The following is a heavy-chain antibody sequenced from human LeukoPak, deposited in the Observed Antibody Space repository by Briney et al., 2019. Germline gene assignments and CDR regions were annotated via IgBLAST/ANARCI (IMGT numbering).Heavy chain of an antibody. Sequence: SETLSLTCTVSGGSISSGDYYWSWIRQPPGKGLEWIGYIYYSGSTYYNPSLKSRVTISVDTSKNQFSLKLSSVTAADTAVYYCARDRGRQLLAFDIWGQGTMVTVSS. CDR2: IYYSGST. D-gene: IGHD2-2*01. J-gene: IGHJ3*02. V-gene: IGHV4-30-4*08. CDR3: ARDRGRQLLAFDI. CDR1: GGSISSGDYY.